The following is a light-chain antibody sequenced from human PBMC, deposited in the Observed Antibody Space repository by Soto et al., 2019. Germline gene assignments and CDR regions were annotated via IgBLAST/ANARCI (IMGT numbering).Light chain of an antibody. CDR2: KAS. J-gene: IGKJ1*01. V-gene: IGKV1-5*03. Sequence: DIQLTQSPSFLSASVGDRVTITCRASQTISSWLAWYQQKPGKAPKLLIYKASTLKSGVPSRFSGSGSGTEFTLTISSLQPDDFATYYCQHYNSYSEAFGQGTNVDIK. CDR1: QTISSW. CDR3: QHYNSYSEA.